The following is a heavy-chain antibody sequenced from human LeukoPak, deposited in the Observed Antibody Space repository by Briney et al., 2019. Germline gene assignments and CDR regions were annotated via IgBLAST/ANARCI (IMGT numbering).Heavy chain of an antibody. CDR1: GFTFDDYG. CDR2: INWNGGST. V-gene: IGHV3-20*04. J-gene: IGHJ4*02. Sequence: GGSLRLSCAASGFTFDDYGMSWVRQAPGKGLEWVSGINWNGGSTGYADSVKGRFTISRDNAKNSLYLQMNSLRAEDTAVYYCARVRYSGSYQYYFDYWGQGTLVTVSS. CDR3: ARVRYSGSYQYYFDY. D-gene: IGHD1-26*01.